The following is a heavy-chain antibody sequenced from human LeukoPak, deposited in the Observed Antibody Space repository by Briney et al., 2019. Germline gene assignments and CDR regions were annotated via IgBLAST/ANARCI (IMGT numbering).Heavy chain of an antibody. D-gene: IGHD4/OR15-4a*01. V-gene: IGHV1-2*04. Sequence: ASVKVSCKASGYTFTGYYMHWVRQAPGQGLEWMGWINPNSGGTNYAQKFQGWVTMTRDTSISTAYMELSRLRSDDTAVYYCARDQPTPPGPGMVPDYWGQGTLVTVSS. J-gene: IGHJ4*02. CDR1: GYTFTGYY. CDR3: ARDQPTPPGPGMVPDY. CDR2: INPNSGGT.